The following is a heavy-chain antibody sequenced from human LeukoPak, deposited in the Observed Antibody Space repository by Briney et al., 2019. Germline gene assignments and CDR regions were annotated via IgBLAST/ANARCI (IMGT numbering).Heavy chain of an antibody. V-gene: IGHV3-23*01. CDR2: ISGSGGST. CDR1: GFTFSSYA. D-gene: IGHD1-26*01. J-gene: IGHJ4*02. CDR3: AKAGSYSPFDY. Sequence: GALRLSCAASGFTFSSYAMSWVRQAPGKGLEWVSTISGSGGSTYYADSVKGRFTISRDNSKNTLYLQMNSLRAEDTAIYYCAKAGSYSPFDYWGQGTLVTVSS.